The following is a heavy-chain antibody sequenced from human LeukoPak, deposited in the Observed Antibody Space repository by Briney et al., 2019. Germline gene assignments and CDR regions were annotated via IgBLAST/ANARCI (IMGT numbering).Heavy chain of an antibody. J-gene: IGHJ3*02. CDR2: ISESGRYI. D-gene: IGHD1-26*01. CDR3: ARGHSGSYQRTDAFDI. CDR1: GFTFTSYS. Sequence: GGSLRLSCAASGFTFTSYSLNWVRQAPGTGLEWVSSISESGRYIYFRASLKGRFTVSRDNAENSLYLQMNGLRVEDTAVYYCARGHSGSYQRTDAFDIWGRGTMVTVSS. V-gene: IGHV3-21*01.